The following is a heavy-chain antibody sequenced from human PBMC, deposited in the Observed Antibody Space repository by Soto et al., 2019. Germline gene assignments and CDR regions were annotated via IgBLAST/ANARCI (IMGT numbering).Heavy chain of an antibody. V-gene: IGHV4-30-4*01. J-gene: IGHJ5*02. CDR1: GGSISSGDYY. Sequence: PSETLSLTCTVSGGSISSGDYYWSWIRQPPGKGLEWIGYIYYSGSTYYNPPLKSRVTISVDTSKNQFSLKLSSVTAADTAVYYCARDKGITIFGIGWFDPWGQGTLVTVSS. CDR2: IYYSGST. D-gene: IGHD3-3*01. CDR3: ARDKGITIFGIGWFDP.